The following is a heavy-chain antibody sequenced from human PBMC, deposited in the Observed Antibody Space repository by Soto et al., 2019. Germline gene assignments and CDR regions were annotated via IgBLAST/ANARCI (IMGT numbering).Heavy chain of an antibody. CDR1: GGTFSSYA. V-gene: IGHV1-18*01. CDR2: ISAYNGNT. Sequence: ASVKVSCKASGGTFSSYAISWVRQAPGQGLEWMGWISAYNGNTNYAQKLQGRVTMTTDTSTSTAYMELRSLRSDDTAVYYCARDSGGWHEGYGMDVWGQGTTVTVSS. J-gene: IGHJ6*02. CDR3: ARDSGGWHEGYGMDV. D-gene: IGHD2-15*01.